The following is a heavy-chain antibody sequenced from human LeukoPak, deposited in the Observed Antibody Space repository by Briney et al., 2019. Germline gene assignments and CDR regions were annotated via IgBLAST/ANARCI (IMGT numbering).Heavy chain of an antibody. CDR1: GFTFSSYG. V-gene: IGHV3-21*01. CDR3: AKERDPRNGDFES. Sequence: PGGSLRLSCAASGFTFSSYGMHWVRQAPGKGLEWVSSISGTSTSIYYADSVKGRFTISRDNAKNSVYLQMNSLRVEDTAVYYCAKERDPRNGDFESWGQGTLVTVFS. J-gene: IGHJ4*02. CDR2: ISGTSTSI. D-gene: IGHD3-10*01.